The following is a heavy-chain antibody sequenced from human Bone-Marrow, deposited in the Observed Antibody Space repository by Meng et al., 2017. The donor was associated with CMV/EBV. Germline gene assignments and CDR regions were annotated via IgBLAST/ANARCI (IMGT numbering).Heavy chain of an antibody. D-gene: IGHD4-23*01. Sequence: GESLKISCAASGFTFSSYAMSWVRQAPGKGLEWVSLISWDGGSTYYADSVKGRFTISRDNSKNSLYLQMNSLRTEDTALYYCAKGAGEYGGNSGFDYWGQGTLVTVAS. CDR2: ISWDGGST. CDR3: AKGAGEYGGNSGFDY. J-gene: IGHJ4*02. V-gene: IGHV3-43*02. CDR1: GFTFSSYA.